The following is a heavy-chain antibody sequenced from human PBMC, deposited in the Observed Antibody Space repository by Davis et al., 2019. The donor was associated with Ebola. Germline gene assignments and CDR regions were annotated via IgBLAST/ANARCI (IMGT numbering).Heavy chain of an antibody. Sequence: GSLRLSCTVSGGSISSGGYYWSWIRQHPGKGLEWIGYIYYTGSTIYSASLKSRVTISIDTSKNQFSLRLRSVTTADTAVYYWARVGRWELPLDYWGQGTLVTVSS. J-gene: IGHJ4*02. D-gene: IGHD1-26*01. CDR3: ARVGRWELPLDY. CDR1: GGSISSGGYY. CDR2: IYYTGST. V-gene: IGHV4-61*08.